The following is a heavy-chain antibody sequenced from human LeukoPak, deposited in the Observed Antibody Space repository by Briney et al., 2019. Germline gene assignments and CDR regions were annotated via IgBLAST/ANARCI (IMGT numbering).Heavy chain of an antibody. CDR1: GGSISSGSYY. J-gene: IGHJ6*04. CDR3: ARVPAPFGERNFGMDV. V-gene: IGHV4-61*02. D-gene: IGHD3-10*01. Sequence: SETLSLTCTVSGGSISSGSYYWSWIRQPAGKGLEWIGRIYTSGSTNYNPSLKSRVTISVDTSKNQFSLKLSSVTAADTAVYYCARVPAPFGERNFGMDVWGKGTTVTISS. CDR2: IYTSGST.